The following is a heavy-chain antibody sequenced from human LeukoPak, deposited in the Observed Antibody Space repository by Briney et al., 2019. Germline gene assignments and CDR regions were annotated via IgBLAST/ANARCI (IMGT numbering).Heavy chain of an antibody. CDR2: ISGSSGST. CDR1: GFTFSSYA. CDR3: AKDTTVTTRGVDY. J-gene: IGHJ4*02. D-gene: IGHD4-17*01. V-gene: IGHV3-23*01. Sequence: GGSLRLSCAASGFTFSSYAMSWVRQAPGKGLEWVSAISGSSGSTYYADSAKGRFTISRDNSKNTLYLQMNSLRAEDTAVYYCAKDTTVTTRGVDYWGQGTLVTVSS.